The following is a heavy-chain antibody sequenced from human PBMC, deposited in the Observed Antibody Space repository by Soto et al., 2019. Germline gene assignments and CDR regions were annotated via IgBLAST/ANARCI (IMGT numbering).Heavy chain of an antibody. D-gene: IGHD6-19*01. J-gene: IGHJ4*02. CDR1: GYNFTRYY. CDR2: INPSGGGT. V-gene: IGHV1-46*03. Sequence: ASVKVSCKASGYNFTRYYMDWVRQAPGQGLEWMGVINPSGGGTSYAQKFQGRVTMTRDTSTSTVYMELSSLRSEDTAVYYCTRGHAVAGFDYGGQGTLVTVSS. CDR3: TRGHAVAGFDY.